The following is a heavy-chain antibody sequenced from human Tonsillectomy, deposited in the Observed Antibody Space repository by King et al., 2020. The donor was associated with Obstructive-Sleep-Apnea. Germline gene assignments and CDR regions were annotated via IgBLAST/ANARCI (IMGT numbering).Heavy chain of an antibody. V-gene: IGHV7-4-1*02. Sequence: VQLVESGSELKKPGASVKISCKASGYSFTSYAMNWVRQAPGQGLEWMGWINTNTGNPTYAQDFTGRFVFSLDTSVSTAYLQNSSLKAEDTAVNFCARGDKYCNGGRCYSGWFDPWGQGTLVTVSS. J-gene: IGHJ5*02. D-gene: IGHD2-15*01. CDR3: ARGDKYCNGGRCYSGWFDP. CDR1: GYSFTSYA. CDR2: INTNTGNP.